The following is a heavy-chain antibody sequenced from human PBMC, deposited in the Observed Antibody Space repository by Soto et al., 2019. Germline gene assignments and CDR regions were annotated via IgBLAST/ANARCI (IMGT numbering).Heavy chain of an antibody. J-gene: IGHJ6*02. D-gene: IGHD5-12*01. CDR1: GYTFTRSG. CDR3: AREGVAPYYSYGMDV. Sequence: QVQLVQSGAEVKKPGASVKVSCKASGYTFTRSGISWVRQAPGQGREWMGWISTYNGDTNYAQTFQGRVTMTTDTSTSTVHMEVRSLRSDDTAVYYCAREGVAPYYSYGMDVWGQGTPVTVSS. CDR2: ISTYNGDT. V-gene: IGHV1-18*01.